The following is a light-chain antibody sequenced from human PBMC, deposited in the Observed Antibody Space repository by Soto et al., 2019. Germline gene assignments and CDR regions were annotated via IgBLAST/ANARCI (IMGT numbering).Light chain of an antibody. CDR3: QSYDSSLSDV. CDR1: SSNIGAGYD. CDR2: GNS. Sequence: QSVLTQPPSVSGAPGQRVTISCTGSSSNIGAGYDVHWYQQLLVTAPKLLIYGNSNRPSGVPDRFSGTKSGTSASLAITGLQSEDEADYYCQSYDSSLSDVFGTGTKLAVL. J-gene: IGLJ1*01. V-gene: IGLV1-40*01.